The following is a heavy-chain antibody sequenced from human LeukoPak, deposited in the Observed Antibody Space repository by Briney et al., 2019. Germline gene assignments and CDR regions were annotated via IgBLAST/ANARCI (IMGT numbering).Heavy chain of an antibody. Sequence: GGSLRLSCAASGFTFKFYSMNWVRQAPGKGLEWVSYISTNTTTIYYADSVKGRFTISRDNAKNSLYLQMNSLRVEDTAVYYCVRVGTSFDIWGQGTMVTVSS. J-gene: IGHJ3*02. D-gene: IGHD7-27*01. CDR1: GFTFKFYS. V-gene: IGHV3-48*01. CDR2: ISTNTTTI. CDR3: VRVGTSFDI.